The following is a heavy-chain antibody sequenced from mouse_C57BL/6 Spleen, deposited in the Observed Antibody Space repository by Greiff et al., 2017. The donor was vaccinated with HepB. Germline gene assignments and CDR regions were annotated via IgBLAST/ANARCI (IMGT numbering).Heavy chain of an antibody. J-gene: IGHJ2*01. V-gene: IGHV1-85*01. Sequence: QVQLQQSGPELVKPGASVKLSCKASGYTFTSYDINWVKQRPGQGLEWIGWIYPRDGSTKYNEKFKGKATLTVDTASSTAYRELHSLTSEDSAVYFCARSGTTVAFDYWGQGTTLTVSS. CDR1: GYTFTSYD. D-gene: IGHD1-1*01. CDR2: IYPRDGST. CDR3: ARSGTTVAFDY.